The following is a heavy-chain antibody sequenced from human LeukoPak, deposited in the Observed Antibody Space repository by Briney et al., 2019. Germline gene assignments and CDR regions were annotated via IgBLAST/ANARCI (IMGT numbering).Heavy chain of an antibody. D-gene: IGHD5-12*01. CDR1: GASVNSYY. Sequence: SETLSLTCTVSGASVNSYYWSWIRQPPGKGPEWIGYFSYSGSTNYNPSLKSRATISVDTSKNQFSLNLSSVTAADTAVYYCARGPLDSGYTYFDYWGQGTLVSVAS. CDR2: FSYSGST. J-gene: IGHJ4*02. CDR3: ARGPLDSGYTYFDY. V-gene: IGHV4-59*02.